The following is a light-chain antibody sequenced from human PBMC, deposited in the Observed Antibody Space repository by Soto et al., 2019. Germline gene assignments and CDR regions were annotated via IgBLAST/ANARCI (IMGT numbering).Light chain of an antibody. CDR1: QSVLYSINNENY. CDR2: WAS. Sequence: DIVMTQSPDSLAVSLGERATINCKSSQSVLYSINNENYLAWFQQKPGQPPKLLIYWASTRESGVPDRFSGSGSGTDFTLTINSLQAEDVAVYYCQQYSTPPWTFGQGTKVEIK. CDR3: QQYSTPPWT. J-gene: IGKJ1*01. V-gene: IGKV4-1*01.